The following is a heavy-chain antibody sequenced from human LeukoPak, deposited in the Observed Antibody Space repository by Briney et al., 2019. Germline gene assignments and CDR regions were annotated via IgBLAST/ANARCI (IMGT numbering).Heavy chain of an antibody. D-gene: IGHD3-22*01. Sequence: SETLSLTCTVSGGSISSYYWSWIRQPAGKGLEWIGRLYTSGSTNYNPSLKSRVTMSVDTSKNQFSLKLTSMTAADTDVYYCARGGSSGYYYGWGQGILVTVSS. V-gene: IGHV4-4*07. CDR3: ARGGSSGYYYG. CDR1: GGSISSYY. CDR2: LYTSGST. J-gene: IGHJ4*02.